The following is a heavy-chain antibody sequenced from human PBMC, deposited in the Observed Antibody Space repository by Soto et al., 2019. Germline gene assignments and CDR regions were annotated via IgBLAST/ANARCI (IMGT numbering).Heavy chain of an antibody. CDR2: ISWNSGSI. Sequence: EVQLVESGGGLVQPGRSLRLSCAASGFTFDDYAMHWVRQAPGKGLEWVSGISWNSGSIGYADSVKGRFTISRDNAKNSLYLQMNSLRAEDTALYYCAKEPLIAEYFGYYFDYWGQGTLVTVSS. V-gene: IGHV3-9*01. J-gene: IGHJ4*02. D-gene: IGHD6-13*01. CDR3: AKEPLIAEYFGYYFDY. CDR1: GFTFDDYA.